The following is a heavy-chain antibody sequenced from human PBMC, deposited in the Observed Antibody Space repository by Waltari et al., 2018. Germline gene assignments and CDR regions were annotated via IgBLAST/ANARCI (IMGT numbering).Heavy chain of an antibody. D-gene: IGHD2-15*01. CDR2: VHGSGKT. Sequence: QLQLQESGPGLVKPSGTLSLTCGVSGDSMSSTYWWSWVRQSPGKGLEWIGQVHGSGKTNYTPSFASRVTVSLDTYNKQGSRKVTSATAADTAVYYCARDRGRGLYLDSWGPGTPVTVSP. CDR3: ARDRGRGLYLDS. V-gene: IGHV4-4*02. J-gene: IGHJ4*02. CDR1: GDSMSSTYW.